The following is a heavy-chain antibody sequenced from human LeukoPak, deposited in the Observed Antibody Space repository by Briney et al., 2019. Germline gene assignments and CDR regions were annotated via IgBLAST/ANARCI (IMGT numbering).Heavy chain of an antibody. CDR3: ATGYSDSLRSPLDS. V-gene: IGHV3-23*01. D-gene: IGHD3-22*01. CDR2: ISGSGGST. Sequence: GGSLRLSCAASGFTFSSYAMRWVRQARGRGLEWVSAISGSGGSTYYADSVKGRFTISRDNSKNTLYLQMNSLRAEDTAVYYCATGYSDSLRSPLDSRGQGTLVTVSS. CDR1: GFTFSSYA. J-gene: IGHJ5*01.